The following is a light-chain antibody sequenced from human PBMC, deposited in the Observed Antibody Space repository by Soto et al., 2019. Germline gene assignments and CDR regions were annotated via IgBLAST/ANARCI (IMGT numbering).Light chain of an antibody. Sequence: DIQMTQSPSSLSASVGDRVTITCQASHHISNSLNWFQQKPGKAPKLLISDASHLETGVPSRFSGSGSGTDFTFTISTLQPEDLATYYCQQYDNLPTFGGGTMVEIK. CDR3: QQYDNLPT. V-gene: IGKV1-33*01. CDR1: HHISNS. J-gene: IGKJ4*01. CDR2: DAS.